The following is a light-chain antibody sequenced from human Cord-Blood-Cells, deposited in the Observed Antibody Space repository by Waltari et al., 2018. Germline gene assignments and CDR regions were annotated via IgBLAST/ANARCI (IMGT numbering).Light chain of an antibody. CDR1: AFPTHY. Sequence: SYELTQPPSVSVSPVQTARITSSADAFPTHYAYWYQQQPGQAPVLVIYKDSERPSGIPERFSGSSSGTTVTLTISGVQAEDEADYYCQSADSSGTWVFGGGTKLTVL. J-gene: IGLJ3*02. V-gene: IGLV3-25*03. CDR2: KDS. CDR3: QSADSSGTWV.